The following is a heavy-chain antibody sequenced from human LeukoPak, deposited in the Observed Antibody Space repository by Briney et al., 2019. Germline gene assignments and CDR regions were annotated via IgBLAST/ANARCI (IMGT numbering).Heavy chain of an antibody. CDR2: INPNSGGT. D-gene: IGHD3-22*01. CDR3: ARVHMIVVVTDAFDI. J-gene: IGHJ3*02. V-gene: IGHV1-2*02. Sequence: ASVKVSCKASGYTFTGYYMHWVRQAPGQGLEWMGWINPNSGGTNYAQEFQGRFAMTRDTSISTAYMELSRLRSDDTAVYYCARVHMIVVVTDAFDIWGQGTMVTVSS. CDR1: GYTFTGYY.